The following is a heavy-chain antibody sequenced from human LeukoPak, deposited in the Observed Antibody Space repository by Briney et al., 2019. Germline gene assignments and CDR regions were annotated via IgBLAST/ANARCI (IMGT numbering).Heavy chain of an antibody. V-gene: IGHV3-30*02. D-gene: IGHD6-25*01. CDR1: GFTFSSYG. Sequence: GGSLRLSCAASGFTFSSYGMHWVRQAPGKGLEWVAFIRNDGSNTYYADSVKGRFTISRDNSKNTPYLQMNSLRAEDTAVYCCARDSNGVAAGVDYWGQGTLVTVSS. J-gene: IGHJ4*02. CDR2: IRNDGSNT. CDR3: ARDSNGVAAGVDY.